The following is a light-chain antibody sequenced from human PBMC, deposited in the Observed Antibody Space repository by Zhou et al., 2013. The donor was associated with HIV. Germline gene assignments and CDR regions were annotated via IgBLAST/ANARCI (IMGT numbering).Light chain of an antibody. CDR3: QQYNSYWDS. CDR1: QSISSY. V-gene: IGKV1-39*01. Sequence: DIQMTQSPSSLSASVGDRVTITCRASQSISSYLNWYQQKPGKAPNLLIYAASSLHSGVPSRFSGSGSGTDFTLTISSLQPDDFATYYCQQYNSYWDSFGQGTKVEVK. J-gene: IGKJ2*03. CDR2: AAS.